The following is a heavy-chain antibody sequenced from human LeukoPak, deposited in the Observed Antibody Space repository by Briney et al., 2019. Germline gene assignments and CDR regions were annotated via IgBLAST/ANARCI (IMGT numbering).Heavy chain of an antibody. J-gene: IGHJ6*03. CDR3: TRGSIAYYYMDV. Sequence: SETLSLTCTVSDDSISSGSYYWSWIRQSAGKGLEWVGRIYISGSTSYNPALKSRVTISVDTSKNQFSLKLSSVTAADTAVYYCTRGSIAYYYMDVWGKGTTVTISS. CDR2: IYISGST. V-gene: IGHV4-61*02. D-gene: IGHD3-22*01. CDR1: DDSISSGSYY.